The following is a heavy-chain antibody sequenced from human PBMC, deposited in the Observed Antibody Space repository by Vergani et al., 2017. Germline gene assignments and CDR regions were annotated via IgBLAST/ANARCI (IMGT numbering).Heavy chain of an antibody. D-gene: IGHD1-26*01. CDR3: AGGWGAKAKKTSVY. Sequence: VQLLESGGGLVQPGGSLRLSCAASGFTFSSYAMSWVRQAPGKGLEWIGSIYYSGSTYYNPSLKSRVTISVDTSKNQFSLKLSSVTAADTAVYYCAGGWGAKAKKTSVYWGQGTLVTVSS. V-gene: IGHV4-59*05. CDR2: IYYSGST. J-gene: IGHJ4*02. CDR1: GFTFSSYA.